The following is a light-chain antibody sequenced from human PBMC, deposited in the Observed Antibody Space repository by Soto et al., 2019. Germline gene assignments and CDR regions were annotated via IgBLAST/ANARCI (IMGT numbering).Light chain of an antibody. J-gene: IGLJ2*01. V-gene: IGLV1-40*01. CDR3: QSYDNSLSVFVI. CDR2: GNS. CDR1: SSNIGAGYD. Sequence: QSVLTQPPSVSGAPGQRVTISCTGSSSNIGAGYDVHWYQQLPGTAPKLLIYGNSNRPSGLHHRFSGSKSGTSASLAITGLQAEDEADYYCQSYDNSLSVFVIFGGGTKLTVL.